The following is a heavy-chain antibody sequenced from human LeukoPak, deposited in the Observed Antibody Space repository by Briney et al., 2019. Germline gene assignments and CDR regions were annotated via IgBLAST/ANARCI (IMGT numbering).Heavy chain of an antibody. D-gene: IGHD4-23*01. V-gene: IGHV4-59*01. CDR3: ARLGSPQGYGGNKAFDI. CDR2: IYYSGST. J-gene: IGHJ3*02. Sequence: SETLSLTCTVSGGSISSYYWSWIRQPPGKGLEWIGYIYYSGSTNFNPSLKSRVTISVDTSKNQFSLKLSSVTAADTSVYYCARLGSPQGYGGNKAFDIWGHGTMVTVSS. CDR1: GGSISSYY.